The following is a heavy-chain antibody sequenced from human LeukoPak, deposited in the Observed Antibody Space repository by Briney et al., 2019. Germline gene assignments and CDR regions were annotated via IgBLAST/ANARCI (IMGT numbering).Heavy chain of an antibody. V-gene: IGHV1-46*01. J-gene: IGHJ6*02. Sequence: ASVKVSCKASGYTLTSYYMHWVRQAPGQGLEWMGIINPSGGSTSYAQKFQGRVIMTRDTSTSTVYMELSSLRSEDTAVYYCARDRSTRDFWSGYYFGEDYYYGMDVWGQGTTVTVSS. D-gene: IGHD3-3*01. CDR1: GYTLTSYY. CDR3: ARDRSTRDFWSGYYFGEDYYYGMDV. CDR2: INPSGGST.